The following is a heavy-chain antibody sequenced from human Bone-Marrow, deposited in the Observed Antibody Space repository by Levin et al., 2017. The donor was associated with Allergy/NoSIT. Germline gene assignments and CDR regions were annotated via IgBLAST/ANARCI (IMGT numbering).Heavy chain of an antibody. D-gene: IGHD5-18*01. CDR2: ISYDGSNK. J-gene: IGHJ5*02. V-gene: IGHV3-30-3*01. CDR1: GFTFSSYA. Sequence: GGSLRLSCAASGFTFSSYAMHWVRQAPGKGLEWVAVISYDGSNKYYADSVKGRFTISRDNSKNTLYLQMNSLRAEDTAVYYCARDKAAMVTYWFDPWGQGTLVTVSS. CDR3: ARDKAAMVTYWFDP.